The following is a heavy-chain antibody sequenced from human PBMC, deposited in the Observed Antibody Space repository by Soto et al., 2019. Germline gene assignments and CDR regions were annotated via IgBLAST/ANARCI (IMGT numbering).Heavy chain of an antibody. CDR1: GFTFSGYW. J-gene: IGHJ4*02. D-gene: IGHD3-10*01. Sequence: EVQLVESGGGLVQPGGSLRLSCAASGFTFSGYWMCWVRQAPGKGLEWVANIKQDGSDIHYLDSVKGRFTISRDNAKDSLYLQMNSLRAEDTAVYYCVREDYYCSGSLFWGQGTLVTVSS. V-gene: IGHV3-7*04. CDR3: VREDYYCSGSLF. CDR2: IKQDGSDI.